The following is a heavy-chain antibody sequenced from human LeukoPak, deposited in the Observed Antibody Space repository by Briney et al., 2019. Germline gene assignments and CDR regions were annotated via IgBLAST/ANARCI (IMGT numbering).Heavy chain of an antibody. V-gene: IGHV3-23*01. CDR3: AKDQEPQIVGNAFAI. CDR2: ISDSGDST. Sequence: GGSLRLSCAASGLPFTNYAMNWVRQAPGKGLEWVSTISDSGDSTYYADSVKGRFTFSRDISKNTWYLQMSSLRAGDTALYYCAKDQEPQIVGNAFAIWGQGTVVTVSS. CDR1: GLPFTNYA. D-gene: IGHD1-26*01. J-gene: IGHJ3*02.